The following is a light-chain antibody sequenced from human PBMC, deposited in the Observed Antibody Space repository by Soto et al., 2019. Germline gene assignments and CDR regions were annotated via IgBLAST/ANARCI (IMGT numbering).Light chain of an antibody. CDR1: QGISSY. V-gene: IGKV1-8*01. J-gene: IGKJ1*01. CDR3: QQYYIYPWT. CDR2: AAS. Sequence: AIRMTPSPSSLSASTGDRVTITCRASQGISSYLAWYQQKPGKAPKLLIYAASTLQSGVPSRFSGSGSGTDFTLTISCLQSEDFATYYCQQYYIYPWTFGQGTKVDIK.